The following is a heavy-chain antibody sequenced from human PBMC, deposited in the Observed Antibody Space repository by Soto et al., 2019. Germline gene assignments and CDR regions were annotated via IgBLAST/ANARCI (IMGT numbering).Heavy chain of an antibody. J-gene: IGHJ4*02. Sequence: ASVKVSCKASGYTFTSYGISWVRQAPGQGLEWMGWISAYNGNTNYAQKLQGRVTMTTDTSTSTAYMELRSLRSDDTAVYYCARDKYYGSGSYYNYFDYWGQGTLVTVSS. CDR3: ARDKYYGSGSYYNYFDY. CDR2: ISAYNGNT. CDR1: GYTFTSYG. V-gene: IGHV1-18*01. D-gene: IGHD3-10*01.